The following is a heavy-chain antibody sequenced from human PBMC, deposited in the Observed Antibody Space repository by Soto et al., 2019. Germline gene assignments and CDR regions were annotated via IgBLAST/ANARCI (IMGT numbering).Heavy chain of an antibody. V-gene: IGHV2-5*02. D-gene: IGHD2-21*02. Sequence: GSGPTLVNPTQTLTLTCTFSGFSLSTGGVGVGWIRQPPGEALEWLALIYWDNDKRYSPSLKSRLTITKDASKNQVVLTMTNMDPVDTATYYCAHSRCGGDCLQSYSSHYYYGMDVWGQGTTVTVSS. CDR2: IYWDNDK. CDR1: GFSLSTGGVG. J-gene: IGHJ6*02. CDR3: AHSRCGGDCLQSYSSHYYYGMDV.